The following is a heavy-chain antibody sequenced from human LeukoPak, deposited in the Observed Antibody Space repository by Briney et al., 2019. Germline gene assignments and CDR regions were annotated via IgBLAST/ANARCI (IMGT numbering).Heavy chain of an antibody. CDR2: INHSGST. CDR3: ARPLRGY. V-gene: IGHV4-39*07. J-gene: IGHJ4*02. Sequence: SETLSLTCTVSGGSISSNSYYWSWIRQPPGKGLEWIGEINHSGSTNYNPSLKSRVTISVDTSKNQFSLKLSSVTAADTAVYYCARPLRGYWGQGTLVTVSS. CDR1: GGSISSNSYY.